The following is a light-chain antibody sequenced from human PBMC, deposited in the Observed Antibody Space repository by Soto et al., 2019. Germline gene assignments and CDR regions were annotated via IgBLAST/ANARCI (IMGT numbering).Light chain of an antibody. Sequence: EIVLTQSPGTLSLSPGERATLSCRASQSVSSSYLAWYQQKPGQAPRLLIYGASSRATGIPDRFSGSGSGTDFSLTTSRLEPEDFAVYYSQPYGSSPPLTFGGGTKVEIK. CDR1: QSVSSSY. V-gene: IGKV3-20*01. J-gene: IGKJ4*01. CDR2: GAS. CDR3: QPYGSSPPLT.